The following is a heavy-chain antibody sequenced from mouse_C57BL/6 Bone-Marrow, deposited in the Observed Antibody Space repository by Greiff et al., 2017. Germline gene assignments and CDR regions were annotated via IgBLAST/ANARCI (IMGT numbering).Heavy chain of an antibody. Sequence: VQLQQSGAELVRPGASVKLSCTASGFNIKDDYMHWVKPRPEQGLEWIGWIDPENGDTEYASKFQGQATITADTSSNTAYLQLSSLTSEDTAVYYCTTLYDYGGDYWGQGTTLTVSS. CDR2: IDPENGDT. J-gene: IGHJ2*01. V-gene: IGHV14-4*01. D-gene: IGHD2-4*01. CDR3: TTLYDYGGDY. CDR1: GFNIKDDY.